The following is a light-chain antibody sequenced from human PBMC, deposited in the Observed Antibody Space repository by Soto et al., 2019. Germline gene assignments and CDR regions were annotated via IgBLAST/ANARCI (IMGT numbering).Light chain of an antibody. CDR2: DVS. CDR1: SSDVGGYNY. CDR3: RSYTSSSTRV. J-gene: IGLJ1*01. V-gene: IGLV2-14*01. Sequence: QSALAQPASVSGSPGQSITISCTGTSSDVGGYNYVSWYQQHPGKAPKLMIYDVSNRPSGVSNRFSGSKSGNTASLTISGLQAEDEAEYYCRSYTSSSTRVFGTGTKVTVL.